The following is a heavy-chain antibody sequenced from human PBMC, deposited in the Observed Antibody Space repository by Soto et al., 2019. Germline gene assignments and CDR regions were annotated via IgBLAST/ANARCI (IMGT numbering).Heavy chain of an antibody. Sequence: ASVKVSCKASGYTFTSYGISWVRQAPGQGLEWMGWISAYNGNTNYAQKLQGRVTMTTDTSTSTAYMELRSLRSDDTAVYYCARDPYYCSGGSCQPFDYWGQGTLVTSPQ. CDR2: ISAYNGNT. CDR1: GYTFTSYG. D-gene: IGHD2-15*01. J-gene: IGHJ4*02. V-gene: IGHV1-18*01. CDR3: ARDPYYCSGGSCQPFDY.